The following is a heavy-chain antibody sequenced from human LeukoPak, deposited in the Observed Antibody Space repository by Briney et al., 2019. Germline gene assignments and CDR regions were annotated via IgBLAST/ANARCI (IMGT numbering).Heavy chain of an antibody. Sequence: SSETLSLTCTVSGGSISSSSYYWGWIRQPPGKGLEWIGSIYYSGSTYYNPSLKSRVTISVDTSKNQFSLKLSPVTAADTAVYYCARHSPTYYYDSSGYYPDYWGQGTLVTVSS. CDR2: IYYSGST. J-gene: IGHJ4*02. V-gene: IGHV4-39*01. CDR3: ARHSPTYYYDSSGYYPDY. CDR1: GGSISSSSYY. D-gene: IGHD3-22*01.